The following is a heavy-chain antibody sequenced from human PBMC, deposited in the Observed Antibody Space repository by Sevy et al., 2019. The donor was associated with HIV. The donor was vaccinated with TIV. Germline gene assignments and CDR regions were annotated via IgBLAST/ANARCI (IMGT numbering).Heavy chain of an antibody. V-gene: IGHV4-59*11. CDR1: GGSISSHY. D-gene: IGHD6-13*01. CDR3: ARLGDSSWPFDY. J-gene: IGHJ4*02. CDR2: ISYSGST. Sequence: SETLSLTCIVSGGSISSHYWTWIRQPPGTGLQWVGYISYSGSTDYNPSLKSRVTISVDTSRNQLYLKLNSVTAADTAVYYCARLGDSSWPFDYWGQGTLVTVSS.